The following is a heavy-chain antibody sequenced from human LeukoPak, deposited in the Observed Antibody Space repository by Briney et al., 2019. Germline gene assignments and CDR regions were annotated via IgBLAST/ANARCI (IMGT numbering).Heavy chain of an antibody. V-gene: IGHV3-15*01. CDR3: AKGLNYYYYYMDV. CDR2: IKSKTDGGTT. J-gene: IGHJ6*03. Sequence: PGGSLRLSCAASGFTFSNAWMSWVRQAPGKGLEWVGRIKSKTDGGTTDYAAPVKGRFAISRDDSKNTLYLQMNSLKTEDTAVYYCAKGLNYYYYYMDVWGKGTTVTVSS. CDR1: GFTFSNAW.